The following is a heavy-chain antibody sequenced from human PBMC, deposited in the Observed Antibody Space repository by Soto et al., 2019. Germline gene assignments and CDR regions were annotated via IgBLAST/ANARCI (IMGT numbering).Heavy chain of an antibody. CDR2: INAGNGNT. Sequence: QVQLVQSGAEVKKPGASVKVSCKASGYTFTSYAMHWVRQAPGQRLEWMGWINAGNGNTKYSQKFQGRVTITRDTSASTAYMELSSLRSEDTAVYYCARVSHDYGDYWFDPWGQGTLVTVS. CDR3: ARVSHDYGDYWFDP. J-gene: IGHJ5*02. CDR1: GYTFTSYA. D-gene: IGHD4-17*01. V-gene: IGHV1-3*01.